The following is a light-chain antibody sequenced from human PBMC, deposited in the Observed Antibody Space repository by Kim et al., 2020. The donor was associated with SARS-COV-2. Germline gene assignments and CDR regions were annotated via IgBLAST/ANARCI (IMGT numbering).Light chain of an antibody. Sequence: QSALTQPASVSGSPGQSITISCTGTSSDVGGYNYVSLYQQHPGKAPKLMIYDVSNRPSGVSNRFSGSKSGNTASLTISGLQAEDEADYYCSSYTSSSTWGFGGGTQLTVL. J-gene: IGLJ3*02. CDR2: DVS. CDR3: SSYTSSSTWG. CDR1: SSDVGGYNY. V-gene: IGLV2-14*03.